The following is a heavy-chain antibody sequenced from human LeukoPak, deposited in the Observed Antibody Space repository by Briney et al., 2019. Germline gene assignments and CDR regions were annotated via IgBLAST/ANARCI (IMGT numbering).Heavy chain of an antibody. V-gene: IGHV4-61*02. CDR2: IYTSGST. Sequence: SETLSLTCTVSGGSISSGSYYWSWIRQPAGKGLEWIGRIYTSGSTNYNPSLKSRVTISVDTSKNQFSLKLSSVTAADTAVYYCARGIGVATPSDYWGQGTLVTVSS. CDR1: GGSISSGSYY. CDR3: ARGIGVATPSDY. D-gene: IGHD5-12*01. J-gene: IGHJ4*02.